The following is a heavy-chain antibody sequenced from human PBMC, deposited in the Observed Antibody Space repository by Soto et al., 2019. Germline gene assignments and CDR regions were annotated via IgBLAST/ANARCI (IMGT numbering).Heavy chain of an antibody. CDR1: GFTFSSYG. J-gene: IGHJ6*02. CDR3: AKTTDGRGYGESRGWYYYYGMDV. CDR2: ISYNGSNK. D-gene: IGHD5-12*01. Sequence: PGGSLRLSCAASGFTFSSYGMHWVRQAPGKGLEWVAVISYNGSNKYYADSVKGRFTISRDNPKNTLYLQMNSLRAEDTAVYYCAKTTDGRGYGESRGWYYYYGMDVWGQGTTVTVSS. V-gene: IGHV3-30*18.